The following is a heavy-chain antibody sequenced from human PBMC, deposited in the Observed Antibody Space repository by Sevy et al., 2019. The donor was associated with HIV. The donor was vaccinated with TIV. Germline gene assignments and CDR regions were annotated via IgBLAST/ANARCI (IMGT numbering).Heavy chain of an antibody. J-gene: IGHJ4*02. D-gene: IGHD3-3*01. CDR1: GFTFSSYA. V-gene: IGHV3-30-3*01. CDR3: AGVSAPGITIFGVVITEGPFEY. Sequence: GGSLRLSCAASGFTFSSYAMHWVRQAPGKGLEWVAVISYDGSNKYYGDSVKGRFTNSIENSQNTLYLQMNSLRAEDRAVYYCAGVSAPGITIFGVVITEGPFEYWGQGTLVPVSS. CDR2: ISYDGSNK.